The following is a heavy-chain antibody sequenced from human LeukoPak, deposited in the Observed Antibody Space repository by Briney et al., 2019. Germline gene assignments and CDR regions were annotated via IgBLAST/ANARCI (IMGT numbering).Heavy chain of an antibody. D-gene: IGHD3-22*01. CDR2: ISGGGGTI. CDR1: GFTFSAYS. V-gene: IGHV3-48*01. Sequence: GGSLRLSCAASGFTFSAYSMNWVRQAPGKGLEWVAYISGGGGTIYYADSVKGRFTISRDNAKNSLYLQMDSLRAEDTAVYYCARNQEIDYYDSSGFYWGVEYCGQGTLVTVSS. J-gene: IGHJ4*02. CDR3: ARNQEIDYYDSSGFYWGVEY.